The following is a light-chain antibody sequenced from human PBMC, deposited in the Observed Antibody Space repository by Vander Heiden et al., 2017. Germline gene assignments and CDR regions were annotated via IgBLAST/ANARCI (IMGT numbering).Light chain of an antibody. J-gene: IGLJ3*02. Sequence: QSALTQPPPASGSPGQSVTISCTGPSGDVGGYNYVSWYQQHPGKAPKLIIYEVNERPSGVPYRFSGSKSGNTASLTVSGLQAEDEGDYYCSSYAGGNYVVFGGGTKLTVL. V-gene: IGLV2-8*01. CDR3: SSYAGGNYVV. CDR1: SGDVGGYNY. CDR2: EVN.